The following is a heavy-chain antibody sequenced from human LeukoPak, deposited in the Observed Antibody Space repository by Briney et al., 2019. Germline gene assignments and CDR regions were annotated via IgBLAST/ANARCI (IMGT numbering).Heavy chain of an antibody. J-gene: IGHJ4*02. Sequence: GGSLRLSCAASGFTFSSYAMSWVRQAPGKGLEWVSSISSSSSYIYYADSVKGRFTISRDNAKNSLYLQMNSLRAEDTAVYYCATYMVRGATYYFDYWGQGTLVTVSS. CDR2: ISSSSSYI. CDR1: GFTFSSYA. CDR3: ATYMVRGATYYFDY. V-gene: IGHV3-21*01. D-gene: IGHD3-10*01.